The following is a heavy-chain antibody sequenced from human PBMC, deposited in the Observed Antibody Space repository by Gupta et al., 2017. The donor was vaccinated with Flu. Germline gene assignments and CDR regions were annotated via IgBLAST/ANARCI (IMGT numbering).Heavy chain of an antibody. CDR2: MENDGRNK. D-gene: IGHD1-26*01. J-gene: IGHJ4*02. Sequence: HWVRQAPGKGREWLTVMENDGRNKYYADSVRGRFTISRDNSKNTLFLQMISLSAEDTAVYYCARDSGGKDFDYWGQGTRVTVSS. CDR3: ARDSGGKDFDY. V-gene: IGHV3-30*03.